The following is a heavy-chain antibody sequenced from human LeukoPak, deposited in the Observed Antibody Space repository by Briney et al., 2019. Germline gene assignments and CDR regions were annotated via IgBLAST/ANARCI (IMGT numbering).Heavy chain of an antibody. V-gene: IGHV3-23*01. CDR3: AKVEGASKASVY. D-gene: IGHD1-1*01. CDR2: ISGSGGST. Sequence: GGSLRLSCAAAGFTFSNYAMTWVRQAPGRGLEWVLSISGSGGSTYYADSVKGRFTISRDNSKNTLYLQMYSLRAEDTAVYYCAKVEGASKASVYWGQGALVTVSS. J-gene: IGHJ4*02. CDR1: GFTFSNYA.